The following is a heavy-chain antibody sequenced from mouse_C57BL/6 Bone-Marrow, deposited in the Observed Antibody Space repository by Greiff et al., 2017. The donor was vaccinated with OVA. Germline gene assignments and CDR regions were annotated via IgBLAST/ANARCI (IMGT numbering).Heavy chain of an antibody. V-gene: IGHV5-9-1*02. CDR3: TGDGYYYCSRYFDY. Sequence: EVKLVESGEGLVKPGGSLKLSCAASGFTFSSYAMSWVRQTPEQRLEWVAYISSGGDYIYYAETVKGRFTISIDNARDTLYLQMSSLKTKDTARYYGTGDGYYYCSRYFDYWGTGTTVTVSS. CDR1: GFTFSSYA. J-gene: IGHJ1*03. D-gene: IGHD1-1*01. CDR2: ISSGGDYI.